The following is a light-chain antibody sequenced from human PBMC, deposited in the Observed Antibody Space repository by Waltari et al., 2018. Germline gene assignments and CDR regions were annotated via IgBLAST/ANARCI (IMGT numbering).Light chain of an antibody. CDR3: CSQSSYNGVI. CDR1: SSDAGGADS. V-gene: IGLV2-14*03. CDR2: DVN. J-gene: IGLJ2*01. Sequence: QSALRQPASVSGSPGQSITISCTGRSSDAGGADSVSWYQDHPGQAPKVIIYDVNNRPSGVSDRFSGSKSGNTASLTISGLQAEDEANYYCCSQSSYNGVIFGGGTKLTVL.